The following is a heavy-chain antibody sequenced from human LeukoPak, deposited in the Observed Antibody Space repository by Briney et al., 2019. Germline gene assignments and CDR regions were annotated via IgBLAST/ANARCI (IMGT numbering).Heavy chain of an antibody. CDR3: ARQSVRPGASPLFDY. Sequence: ASVKVSCKASGYTFTTYCMHWVRQAPGQGLEWMGIISGGAGSTTYAQQFQGRVTMTRDTSTSTVYMEVSSLRSEDTAVYYCARQSVRPGASPLFDYWGQGTLVTVSS. D-gene: IGHD1-14*01. CDR2: ISGGAGST. J-gene: IGHJ4*02. V-gene: IGHV1-46*01. CDR1: GYTFTTYC.